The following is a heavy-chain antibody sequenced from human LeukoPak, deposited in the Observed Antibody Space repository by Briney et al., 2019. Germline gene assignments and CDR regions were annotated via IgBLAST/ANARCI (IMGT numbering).Heavy chain of an antibody. D-gene: IGHD2-15*01. J-gene: IGHJ4*02. V-gene: IGHV1-18*01. CDR1: GYTFTSYG. CDR3: ATVSGGHPPRVQYYFDY. CDR2: ISAYNGNT. Sequence: ASVKVSCKASGYTFTSYGISWVRQAPGQGLEWMGWISAYNGNTNYAQKLQGRVTMTTDTSTSTAYMELRSLRSEDTAVYYCATVSGGHPPRVQYYFDYWGQGTLVTVSS.